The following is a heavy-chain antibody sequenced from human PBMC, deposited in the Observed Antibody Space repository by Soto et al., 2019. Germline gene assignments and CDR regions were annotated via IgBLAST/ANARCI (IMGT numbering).Heavy chain of an antibody. V-gene: IGHV2-5*01. CDR2: IYWNDDE. Sequence: SVPTRVNPTQTLTLTCTFSGFSLTTSGVGVGWIRQPPGKALEWLALIYWNDDERYSPSLRSRLTITKDTSKNQVVITMTNMEAVDKATHYCATYRRSSGDAFDFWGQGKMVTVSS. CDR3: ATYRRSSGDAFDF. J-gene: IGHJ3*01. CDR1: GFSLTTSGVG. D-gene: IGHD6-6*01.